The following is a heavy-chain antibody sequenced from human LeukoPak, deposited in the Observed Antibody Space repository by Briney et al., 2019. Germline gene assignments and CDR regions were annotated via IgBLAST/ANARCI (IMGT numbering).Heavy chain of an antibody. Sequence: PGGSLRLSCAASGFTFSSYSMNWVRQAPGKGLEWVAFIRYDGSNKYYSDSVKGRFIISRDNSKKTLYLQLNSLRGDDTAIYYCANRGYSYGTEYFQYWGQGTLVTLSS. CDR3: ANRGYSYGTEYFQY. J-gene: IGHJ1*01. D-gene: IGHD5-18*01. V-gene: IGHV3-30*02. CDR1: GFTFSSYS. CDR2: IRYDGSNK.